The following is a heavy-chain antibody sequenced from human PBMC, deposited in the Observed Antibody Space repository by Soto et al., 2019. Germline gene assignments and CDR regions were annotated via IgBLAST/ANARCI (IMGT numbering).Heavy chain of an antibody. CDR3: ARDPEEAARHARGYYYYHGREL. V-gene: IGHV1-69*13. J-gene: IGHJ6*04. D-gene: IGHD6-6*01. CDR1: GGTWSSYA. CDR2: IIPICGTA. Sequence: SVNVSCKASGGTWSSYAISCVRQAPGQGLECMGGIIPICGTANYAQKVQGRVTITADESTSTAYMELSSLRSEDTAVYYCARDPEEAARHARGYYYYHGRELWGK.